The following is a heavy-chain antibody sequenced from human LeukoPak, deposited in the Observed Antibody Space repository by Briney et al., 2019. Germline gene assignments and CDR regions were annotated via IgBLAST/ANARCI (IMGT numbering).Heavy chain of an antibody. D-gene: IGHD3-10*01. CDR2: IYSGHNT. CDR1: EFIGSSNY. CDR3: ARVFYASGSYFDY. J-gene: IGHJ4*02. V-gene: IGHV3-66*01. Sequence: PGGSLRLSCAASEFIGSSNYMSWVRQAPGKGLEWVSVIYSGHNTYYADSVKGRFTISRDNSKNTLYLQMNSLRAEDTAVYYCARVFYASGSYFDYWGQGTLVSVSS.